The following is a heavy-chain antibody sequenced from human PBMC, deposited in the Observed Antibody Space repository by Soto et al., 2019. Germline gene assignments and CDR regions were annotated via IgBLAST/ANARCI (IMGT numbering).Heavy chain of an antibody. CDR2: INSDGSST. CDR3: ARDQEDDILTGSPLYPLYY. D-gene: IGHD3-9*01. J-gene: IGHJ4*02. V-gene: IGHV3-74*01. Sequence: GGSLRLSCAASGFTFSSYWMHWVRQAPGKGLVWVSRINSDGSSTSYADSVKGRFTISRDNSKNTLYLQMNSLRAEDTAVYYCARDQEDDILTGSPLYPLYYWGQGTLVTVSS. CDR1: GFTFSSYW.